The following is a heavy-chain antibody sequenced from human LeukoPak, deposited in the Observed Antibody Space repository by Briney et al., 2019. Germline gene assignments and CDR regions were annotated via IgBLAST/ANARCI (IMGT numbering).Heavy chain of an antibody. CDR1: GDSVSSNSVT. Sequence: SQALSLTCAISGDSVSSNSVTWNWIRQSPSRGLEWLGRTYYRSTWYNDYAVSVRGRITVNPDTSKNQFSLHLNSVTPKDTAVYYCARRLTQYDCFDPWGQGILVTVSS. J-gene: IGHJ5*02. D-gene: IGHD2-2*01. V-gene: IGHV6-1*01. CDR2: TYYRSTWYN. CDR3: ARRLTQYDCFDP.